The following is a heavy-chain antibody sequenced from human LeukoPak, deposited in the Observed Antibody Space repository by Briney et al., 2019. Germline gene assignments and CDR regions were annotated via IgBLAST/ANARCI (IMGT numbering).Heavy chain of an antibody. V-gene: IGHV3-30*18. CDR1: GFTFSSYS. CDR2: ISYDGSNK. CDR3: AKDLMREQWFGES. D-gene: IGHD3-10*01. Sequence: PGGSLRLSCAASGFTFSSYSKHWVCQPPPKGLGLVSVISYDGSNKYYADSVMGRFTISRDNSTNTLYLQMNSLGADDTAVYYFAKDLMREQWFGESWGEGTLGTVSS. J-gene: IGHJ5*02.